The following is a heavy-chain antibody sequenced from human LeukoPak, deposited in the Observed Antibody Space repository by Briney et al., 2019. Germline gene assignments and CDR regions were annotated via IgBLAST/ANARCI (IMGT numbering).Heavy chain of an antibody. Sequence: SCKASGYTFTGYYMHWVRQAPGQGLEWVAVISYDGSNKYYADSVKGRFTISRDNSKNTLFLQMNSLRAEDTALYYCAKYPGGFTGIVNYYHMDVWGKGTTVTVSS. CDR2: ISYDGSNK. J-gene: IGHJ6*03. V-gene: IGHV3-30*18. CDR3: AKYPGGFTGIVNYYHMDV. D-gene: IGHD1-26*01. CDR1: GYTFTGYY.